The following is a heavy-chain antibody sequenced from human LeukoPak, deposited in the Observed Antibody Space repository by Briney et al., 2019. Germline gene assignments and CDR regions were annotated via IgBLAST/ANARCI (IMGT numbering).Heavy chain of an antibody. CDR3: ARGTTYSWNIFDY. CDR2: THSSGSA. D-gene: IGHD1/OR15-1a*01. V-gene: IGHV4-4*07. Sequence: SETLSLSCTVSGGSIGNYYWTWIRQPAGKGLEWIGRTHSSGSADYNPSLKSRVAMSVDTSKNQFSLKLRSVTAADSAVYYCARGTTYSWNIFDYWGQGSLVTVSS. J-gene: IGHJ4*02. CDR1: GGSIGNYY.